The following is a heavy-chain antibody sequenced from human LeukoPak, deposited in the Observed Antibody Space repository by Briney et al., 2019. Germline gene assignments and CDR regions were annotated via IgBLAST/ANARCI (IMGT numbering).Heavy chain of an antibody. CDR3: AIDLGYVDY. CDR1: GFTFSIYT. J-gene: IGHJ4*02. V-gene: IGHV3-21*01. Sequence: PGGSLRLSCAAPGFTFSIYTMNWVRQSPGKGLEWGSSISSSSSNISYADSVKGRFTITRDNAQSSLYLQMNGLRDDDTAVYYCAIDLGYVDYWGQGTLVTVSS. D-gene: IGHD6-13*01. CDR2: ISSSSSNI.